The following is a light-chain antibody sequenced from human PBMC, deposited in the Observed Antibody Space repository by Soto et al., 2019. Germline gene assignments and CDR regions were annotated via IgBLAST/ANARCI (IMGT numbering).Light chain of an antibody. CDR2: DVS. Sequence: DMQMTQSPSSLSASVGDRATITCRASKSISRSLYWYQQKPRQAPRLLVYDVSTLQSGVPSRFSGGGSGTDFTLTICTLQPDDFAGYYCQERHIPPFTFGQRNKVEIK. CDR1: KSISRS. CDR3: QERHIPPFT. J-gene: IGKJ2*01. V-gene: IGKV1-39*01.